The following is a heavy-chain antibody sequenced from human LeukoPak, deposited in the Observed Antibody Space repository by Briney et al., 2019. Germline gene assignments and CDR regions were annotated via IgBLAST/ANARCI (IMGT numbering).Heavy chain of an antibody. CDR3: AKGTLWFGELSNYFDY. J-gene: IGHJ4*02. V-gene: IGHV3-23*01. CDR1: GFTFSSYA. Sequence: GGSLRLSCAASGFTFSSYAMSWVRQAPGKGLEWVSAISGSGGSTYYADSVKGRFTISRDNPKNTLYLQMNSLRAEDTAVYYCAKGTLWFGELSNYFDYWGQGTLVTVSS. CDR2: ISGSGGST. D-gene: IGHD3-10*01.